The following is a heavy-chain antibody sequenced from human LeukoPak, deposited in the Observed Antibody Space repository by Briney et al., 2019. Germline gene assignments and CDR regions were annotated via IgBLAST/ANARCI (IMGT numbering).Heavy chain of an antibody. CDR2: IYSGGST. CDR1: GFTVSSNY. D-gene: IGHD2-15*01. CDR3: ARDGLLPGALKNYYYGMDV. J-gene: IGHJ6*02. Sequence: GGSLRLSCAASGFTVSSNYMSWVRQAPGKGLEWVSVIYSGGSTYYADSVKGRFTISRDNSKNTLHLQMNSLRAEDTAVYYCARDGLLPGALKNYYYGMDVWGQGTTVTVSS. V-gene: IGHV3-66*01.